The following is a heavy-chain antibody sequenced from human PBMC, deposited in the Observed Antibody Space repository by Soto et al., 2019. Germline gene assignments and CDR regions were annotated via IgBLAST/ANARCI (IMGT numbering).Heavy chain of an antibody. CDR2: VSHDGRNT. CDR1: GFTFSDYA. J-gene: IGHJ4*02. D-gene: IGHD6-19*01. V-gene: IGHV3-30*18. CDR3: AKGGRQWLVTSDSNY. Sequence: VQLVESGGGVVQPGRSLRLSCAASGFTFSDYAMHWVRQAPGKGLEWVAVVSHDGRNTHYADSVKGRFTISRDSSNNTVSLEMATLRAEHTAGYYWAKGGRQWLVTSDSNYWAPGALLTVSS.